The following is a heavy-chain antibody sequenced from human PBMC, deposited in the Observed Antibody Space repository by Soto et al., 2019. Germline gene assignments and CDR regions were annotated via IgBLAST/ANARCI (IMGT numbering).Heavy chain of an antibody. Sequence: GGSLRLSCTASGFTFSGFTFSSYAMTWVRQAPGKGLEWVSTISGTGVSTYYTDSVKGRFTISRDNSKDTLYLRMNSLRAEDTAIYFCAKGGRPPREPFMDVWGQGTTVTVSS. V-gene: IGHV3-23*01. CDR1: GFTFSGFTFSSYA. CDR2: ISGTGVST. CDR3: AKGGRPPREPFMDV. D-gene: IGHD1-1*01. J-gene: IGHJ6*02.